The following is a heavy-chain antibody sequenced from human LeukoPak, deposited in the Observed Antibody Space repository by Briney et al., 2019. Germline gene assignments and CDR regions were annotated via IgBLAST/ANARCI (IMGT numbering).Heavy chain of an antibody. CDR3: ASTRAGYVNAFDI. J-gene: IGHJ3*02. D-gene: IGHD5-12*01. V-gene: IGHV3-74*01. Sequence: GGSLRLSCAASGFTFSSYAMSWVRQAPGKGLVWVSRIKSDGSSTNYADSVKGRFTISRDNAKNTLYLQMNSLRAEDTAVYYCASTRAGYVNAFDIWGQGTMVTVSS. CDR1: GFTFSSYA. CDR2: IKSDGSST.